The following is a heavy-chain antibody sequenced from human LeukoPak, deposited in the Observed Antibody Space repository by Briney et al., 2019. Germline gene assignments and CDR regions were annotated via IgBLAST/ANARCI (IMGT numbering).Heavy chain of an antibody. CDR3: ARDKEEMATIFDY. CDR2: ISSSSSYI. CDR1: GFTFSSYS. Sequence: GGSMRLSCAASGFTFSSYSMNWVRQAPGKGLEWVSSISSSSSYIYYADSVKGRFTISRDNAKNSLYLQMNSLRAEDTAVYYCARDKEEMATIFDYWGQGTLVTVSS. D-gene: IGHD5-24*01. V-gene: IGHV3-21*01. J-gene: IGHJ4*02.